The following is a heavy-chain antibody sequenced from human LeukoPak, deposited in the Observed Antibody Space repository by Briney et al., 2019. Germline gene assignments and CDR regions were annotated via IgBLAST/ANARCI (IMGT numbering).Heavy chain of an antibody. CDR1: GGTFSSYA. D-gene: IGHD2-2*01. Sequence: SVKVSCKASGGTFSSYAISWVRQAPGQGLEWMGGIIPIFGTANYAQKFQGRVTITADKSTSTAYMELSSLRSEDTAVYYCARGGEYQLLWNYYYYMDVWGKGTTVTISS. CDR3: ARGGEYQLLWNYYYYMDV. J-gene: IGHJ6*03. V-gene: IGHV1-69*06. CDR2: IIPIFGTA.